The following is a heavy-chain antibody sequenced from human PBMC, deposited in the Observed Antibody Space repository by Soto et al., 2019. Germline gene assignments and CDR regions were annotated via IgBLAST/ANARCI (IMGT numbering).Heavy chain of an antibody. CDR1: GYTLTELS. J-gene: IGHJ3*02. D-gene: IGHD3-10*01. CDR2: FDPEDGET. Sequence: ASVKVSCKVSGYTLTELSMQWVRQAPGKGLEWMGGFDPEDGETIYAQKFQGRVTMTEDTSTDTAYMELSSLRSEDTAVYYCATEGGFYGSGSYPAFDIWGQGTMVTVSS. CDR3: ATEGGFYGSGSYPAFDI. V-gene: IGHV1-24*01.